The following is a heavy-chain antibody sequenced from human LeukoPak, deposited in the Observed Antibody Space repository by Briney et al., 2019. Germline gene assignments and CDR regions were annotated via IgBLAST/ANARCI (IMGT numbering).Heavy chain of an antibody. CDR3: ARSRGYSGYGGGY. J-gene: IGHJ4*02. CDR2: ISYDGSNK. D-gene: IGHD5-12*01. V-gene: IGHV3-30*04. Sequence: PGGSLRLSCAASGFTFSSYAMHWVRQAPGKGLEWVAVISYDGSNKYYADSVKGRFTISRDNSKNTLYLQMNSLRAEDTAVYYCARSRGYSGYGGGYWGQGTLVTVTS. CDR1: GFTFSSYA.